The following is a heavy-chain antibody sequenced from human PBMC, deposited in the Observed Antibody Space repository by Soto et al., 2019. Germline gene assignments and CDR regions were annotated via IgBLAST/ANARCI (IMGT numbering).Heavy chain of an antibody. CDR3: ARDLSWGSKWYYYMDV. D-gene: IGHD3-16*01. Sequence: EVQLVESGGGLVQPGGSLRLSCAASGFTISGNAMNWVRQAPARGLEWVSYISSSSTNIHYADSVRGRFTISRDNGKNSRSWQRNGLRDEDTAVYRCARDLSWGSKWYYYMDVWGKGTTVTVSS. CDR1: GFTISGNA. J-gene: IGHJ6*03. V-gene: IGHV3-48*02. CDR2: ISSSSTNI.